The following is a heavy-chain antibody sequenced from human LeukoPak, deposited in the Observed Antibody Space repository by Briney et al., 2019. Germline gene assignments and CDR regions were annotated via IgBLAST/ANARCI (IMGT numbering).Heavy chain of an antibody. Sequence: GGSLRLSCAASGFTFDDYGMSWVRQAPGKGLEWVSGNNWNGGSTGYADSVKGRFTISRDNAKNSLYLQMNSLRAEDTALYYCARVFRYYDFCSESDYWGQGTLVTVSS. CDR1: GFTFDDYG. CDR3: ARVFRYYDFCSESDY. V-gene: IGHV3-20*04. D-gene: IGHD3-3*01. J-gene: IGHJ4*02. CDR2: NNWNGGST.